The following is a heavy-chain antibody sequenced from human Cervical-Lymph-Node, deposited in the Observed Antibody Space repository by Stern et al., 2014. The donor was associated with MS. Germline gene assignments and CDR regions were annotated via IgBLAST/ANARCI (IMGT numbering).Heavy chain of an antibody. J-gene: IGHJ4*02. V-gene: IGHV4-39*01. CDR1: GGSINTNNYY. Sequence: QLQLQESGPGLVKPSETLSLTCTVSGGSINTNNYYWGWIRQPPGKGLEWIGNIYSSGSTFYSPSLKSRVNMSVDTSKNPFSLKRSSVTAADTAVYYCARTGDDFGDYSLSYWGQGTLVTVSS. CDR2: IYSSGST. CDR3: ARTGDDFGDYSLSY. D-gene: IGHD4-17*01.